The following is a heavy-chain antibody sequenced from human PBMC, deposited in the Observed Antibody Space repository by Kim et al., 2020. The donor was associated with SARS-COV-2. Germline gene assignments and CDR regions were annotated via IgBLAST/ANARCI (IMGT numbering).Heavy chain of an antibody. V-gene: IGHV4-34*01. CDR1: GGSFSGYY. J-gene: IGHJ4*02. CDR2: INHSGST. CDR3: ARGPSLGPSQDSSGAELPLYYFDY. Sequence: SETLSLTCAVYGGSFSGYYWSWIRQPPGKGLEWIGEINHSGSTNSNPSLKSRVTISVDTSKNQFSLKLSSVTAADTAAYYCARGPSLGPSQDSSGAELPLYYFDYWGQGTLVTVSS. D-gene: IGHD3-22*01.